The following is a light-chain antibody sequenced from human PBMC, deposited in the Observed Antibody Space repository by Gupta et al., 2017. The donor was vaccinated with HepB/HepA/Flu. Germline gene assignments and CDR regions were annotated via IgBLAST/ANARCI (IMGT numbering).Light chain of an antibody. CDR1: SSNIGAIYD. CDR3: QSYDSRSGSVV. V-gene: IGLV1-40*01. J-gene: IGLJ2*01. Sequence: QAVLTPPPSLPEAPAPSVTISCTGSSSNIGAIYDVHWYQQLPGTAPKFLIYDNNNRPSGVPERFSVSKSGTSATLAITGLQAEDEADYYCQSYDSRSGSVVFGGGTRLTVL. CDR2: DNN.